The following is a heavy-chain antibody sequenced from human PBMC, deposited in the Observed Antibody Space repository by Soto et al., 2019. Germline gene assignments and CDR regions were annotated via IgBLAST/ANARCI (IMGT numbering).Heavy chain of an antibody. CDR1: GYNFGSYW. D-gene: IGHD4-17*01. J-gene: IGHJ5*02. CDR3: ARHGFYGDYASNYFDP. CDR2: IYPGNSDA. V-gene: IGHV5-51*01. Sequence: ESLTISCKGSGYNFGSYWIAWVRRMPGQGLEYMGIIYPGNSDARYSPSFQGQVTFSADKSISTAYLHWSSLKASDTAMYYCARHGFYGDYASNYFDPWGQGTLVTVSS.